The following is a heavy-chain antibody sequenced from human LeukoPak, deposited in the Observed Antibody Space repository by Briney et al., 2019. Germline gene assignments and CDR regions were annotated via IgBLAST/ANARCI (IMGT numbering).Heavy chain of an antibody. CDR2: IWYDGSNK. CDR3: ASRGSYSSFDY. Sequence: GGSLRLSCAASGFTFSSYGMHWVRQAPGKGLEWVAVIWYDGSNKYYADSVKGRFTISRDNSKNTLYLQMSSLKPEDTAVYYCASRGSYSSFDYWGQGTLDTVSS. CDR1: GFTFSSYG. J-gene: IGHJ4*02. D-gene: IGHD1-26*01. V-gene: IGHV3-33*01.